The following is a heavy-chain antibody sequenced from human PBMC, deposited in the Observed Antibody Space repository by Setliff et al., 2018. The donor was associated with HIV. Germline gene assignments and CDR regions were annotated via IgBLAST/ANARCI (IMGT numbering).Heavy chain of an antibody. J-gene: IGHJ5*02. V-gene: IGHV4-61*08. Sequence: SETLSLTCTVSGGSISSGGYYWSWIRQPPGKGLEWIGEINHSGGTNYNPSLKSRVTMSIDTSKNQFSLKLSSVTAADTAVYYCARHLEYSSSWSLQGNWFDPWGQGTLVTVSS. D-gene: IGHD6-13*01. CDR1: GGSISSGGYY. CDR3: ARHLEYSSSWSLQGNWFDP. CDR2: INHSGGT.